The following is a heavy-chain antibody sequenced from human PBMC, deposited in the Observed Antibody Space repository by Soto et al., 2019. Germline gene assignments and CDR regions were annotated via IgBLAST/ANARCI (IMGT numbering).Heavy chain of an antibody. CDR3: ARTTAVTNTIRPRDPFDY. CDR1: GGSVSNKTYY. J-gene: IGHJ4*02. D-gene: IGHD4-17*01. V-gene: IGHV4-61*01. CDR2: VYYSGTT. Sequence: SETLSLTCSVSGGSVSNKTYYWSWIRQPPGKRLEWIGYVYYSGTTNYNPSLKSRVTISVDLSKNQFSLRLSSVTTADTALYYCARTTAVTNTIRPRDPFDYWGQETLVTLSS.